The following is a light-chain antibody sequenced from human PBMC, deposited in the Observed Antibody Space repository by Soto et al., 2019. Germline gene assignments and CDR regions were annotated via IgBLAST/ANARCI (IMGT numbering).Light chain of an antibody. V-gene: IGKV1-39*01. Sequence: DIQMTQSPSSLSASVGDRVTITCRAGQRISTYLNWYQQKPGKAPKLLIYAASNLQSGVPSTFSGSGSGTDFTLTISSLRPEDFATYYCQQSYSTPRTFGQGTKVDIK. CDR2: AAS. CDR3: QQSYSTPRT. J-gene: IGKJ1*01. CDR1: QRISTY.